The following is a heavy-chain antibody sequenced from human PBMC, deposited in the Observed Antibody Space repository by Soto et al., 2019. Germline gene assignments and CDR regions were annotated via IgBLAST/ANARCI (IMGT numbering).Heavy chain of an antibody. V-gene: IGHV4-61*08. CDR1: GGSVSSGDYY. CDR2: IYYSGST. D-gene: IGHD5-18*01. J-gene: IGHJ5*02. CDR3: ARIPVDTYMINWYDP. Sequence: SETLSLTCTVSGGSVSSGDYYWSWIRQPPGKGLEWIGYIYYSGSTNYNPSLKSRVSISLDTSKNQFSLRLTSVTAADTAVYYCARIPVDTYMINWYDPWGQGTLVTVSS.